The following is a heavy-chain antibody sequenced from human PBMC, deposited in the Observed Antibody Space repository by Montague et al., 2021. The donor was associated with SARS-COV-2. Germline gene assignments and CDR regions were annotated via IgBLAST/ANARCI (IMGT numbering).Heavy chain of an antibody. V-gene: IGHV3-23*01. D-gene: IGHD1-26*01. J-gene: IGHJ4*02. CDR1: GFTFSSYA. Sequence: SLRLSFAASGFTFSSYAMSWVRQAPGKGLEWVSAISGSGGNTYYADSVKGRFTISRDNSKNTLYVQMNRLRAEDTAVYYCAKDIGRRNYFDYWGQGTLVTVSS. CDR2: ISGSGGNT. CDR3: AKDIGRRNYFDY.